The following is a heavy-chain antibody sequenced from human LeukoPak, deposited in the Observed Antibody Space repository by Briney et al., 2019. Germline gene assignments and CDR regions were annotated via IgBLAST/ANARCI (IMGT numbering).Heavy chain of an antibody. D-gene: IGHD2-8*01. Sequence: SETLSLTCAVYGGSFSGYYWSWIRQPPGKGLEWIGSIYYSGSTYYNPSLKSRVTISVDTSKNQFSLKLSSVTAADTAVYYCARTWYYFDYWGQGTLVTVSS. V-gene: IGHV4-34*01. CDR1: GGSFSGYY. CDR2: IYYSGST. J-gene: IGHJ4*02. CDR3: ARTWYYFDY.